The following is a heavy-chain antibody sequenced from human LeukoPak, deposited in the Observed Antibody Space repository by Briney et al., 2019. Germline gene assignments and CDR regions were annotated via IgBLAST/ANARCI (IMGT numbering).Heavy chain of an antibody. CDR3: AREHDSSGYYY. J-gene: IGHJ4*02. Sequence: GGSLRLSCAASGFTFSSYSMNWVRQAPGKGLEWVSSISSSSYIYYADSVKGRFTISRDNAKNSLYLQMNSLRAEDTAVYYCAREHDSSGYYYWGQGTLVTVSS. CDR2: ISSSSYI. V-gene: IGHV3-21*01. CDR1: GFTFSSYS. D-gene: IGHD3-22*01.